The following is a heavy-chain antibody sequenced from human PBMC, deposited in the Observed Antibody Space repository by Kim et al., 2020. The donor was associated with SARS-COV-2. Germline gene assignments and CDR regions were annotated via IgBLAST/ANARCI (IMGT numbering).Heavy chain of an antibody. CDR2: INGDGRST. Sequence: GGSLRLSCAASGFTFSRYWMHWVRQAPGKGLEWVSHINGDGRSTSYADSVKGRVTISRDNAKNTLYLQMNSLRAEDTAVYYCARGGSGSLDYWGQGTLVT. CDR1: GFTFSRYW. J-gene: IGHJ4*02. V-gene: IGHV3-74*01. CDR3: ARGGSGSLDY. D-gene: IGHD3-16*01.